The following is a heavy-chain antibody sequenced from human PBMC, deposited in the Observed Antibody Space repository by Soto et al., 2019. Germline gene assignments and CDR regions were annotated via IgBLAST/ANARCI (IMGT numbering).Heavy chain of an antibody. J-gene: IGHJ4*02. V-gene: IGHV3-33*01. D-gene: IGHD2-15*01. CDR1: GFTFSSYG. CDR2: IWYDGSNK. CDR3: ARDGGYCSGGSCYLGYYFDY. Sequence: QVQLVESGGGVVQPGRSLRLSCAASGFTFSSYGMHWVRQAPGKGLEWVAVIWYDGSNKYYADSVKGRFTISRDNSKNTLYLQMNSLRAEDTAVYYCARDGGYCSGGSCYLGYYFDYWGQGTLVTVSS.